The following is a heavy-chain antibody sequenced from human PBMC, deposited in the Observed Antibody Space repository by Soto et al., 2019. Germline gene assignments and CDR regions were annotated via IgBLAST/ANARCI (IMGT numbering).Heavy chain of an antibody. V-gene: IGHV1-2*04. Sequence: QVQLVQSGAEVKKPGASVKVSCKASGYTFTGYYMHWVRQAPGQGLEWMGWINPNSGGTNSAQTFQGWVTMTRNTSISTAYMELSRLRSDDTAGYYCAGGRRLWFGELLRVRGGFDYWGQGTLVTVSS. D-gene: IGHD3-10*01. CDR3: AGGRRLWFGELLRVRGGFDY. CDR1: GYTFTGYY. CDR2: INPNSGGT. J-gene: IGHJ4*02.